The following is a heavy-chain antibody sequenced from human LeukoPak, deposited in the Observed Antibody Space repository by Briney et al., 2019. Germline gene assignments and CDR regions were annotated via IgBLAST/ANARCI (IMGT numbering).Heavy chain of an antibody. CDR3: ARVWMATIKDSCDI. J-gene: IGHJ3*02. D-gene: IGHD5-24*01. CDR2: SRNKGNSYST. CDR1: GFTLSDHY. Sequence: PGGSLRLSCAASGFTLSDHYMDWVRQAPGKGLERVGRSRNKGNSYSTDYAASVKGRFTISRDDSKNSLYLQMTSLKTDDTAVYYCARVWMATIKDSCDIWGQGTMVTVSP. V-gene: IGHV3-72*01.